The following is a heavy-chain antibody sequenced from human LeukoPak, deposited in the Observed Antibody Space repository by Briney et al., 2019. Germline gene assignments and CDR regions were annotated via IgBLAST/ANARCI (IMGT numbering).Heavy chain of an antibody. CDR3: ARAGGGCSRTSCPIPYYGLDV. J-gene: IGHJ6*02. V-gene: IGHV4-59*01. CDR1: GGSISGYY. Sequence: PSETLSPTCTVSGGSISGYYWNWIRQPPGKGLELIGHIYYSGSTDYNPSLKSRVTISVDTSKSQFSLKLTSVTAADTAVYYCARAGGGCSRTSCPIPYYGLDVWGQGTTVTVSS. CDR2: IYYSGST. D-gene: IGHD2-2*01.